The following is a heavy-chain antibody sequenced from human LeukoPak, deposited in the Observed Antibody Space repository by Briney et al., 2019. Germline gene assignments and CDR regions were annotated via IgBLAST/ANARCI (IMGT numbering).Heavy chain of an antibody. CDR1: GGTFSSYT. CDR2: IIPSLGIA. Sequence: SVKVSCKASGGTFSSYTISWVRQAPGQGLELMGSIIPSLGIANYAQKVQGRVTITADKSTSTAYMELSSLRSEDTALYYCARDVSCSSTSCYTKHHYYYGMDVWGQGTTVTVSS. CDR3: ARDVSCSSTSCYTKHHYYYGMDV. J-gene: IGHJ6*02. D-gene: IGHD2-2*02. V-gene: IGHV1-69*04.